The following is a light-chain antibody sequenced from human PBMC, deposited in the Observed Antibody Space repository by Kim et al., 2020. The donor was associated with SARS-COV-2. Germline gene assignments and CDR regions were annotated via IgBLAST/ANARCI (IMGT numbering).Light chain of an antibody. CDR1: NVGSKT. CDR3: QVWDNDSDHVV. CDR2: YDS. J-gene: IGLJ2*01. V-gene: IGLV3-21*04. Sequence: PGKTARITCGGNNVGSKTVHWYQQKPGQAPVLLIYYDSDRPSGIPERFSASNSGNTATLTISRVEAGDEADYYCQVWDNDSDHVVFGGGTQLTVL.